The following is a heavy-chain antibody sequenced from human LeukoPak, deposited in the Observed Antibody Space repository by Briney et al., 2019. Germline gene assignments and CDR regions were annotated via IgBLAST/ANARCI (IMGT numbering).Heavy chain of an antibody. Sequence: PGGSLRLSCAASGFAFKNAWMSWVRQAPGKGLEWVSGISGSGGRGGNTYYADSVKGRFTISRDNSKNTLYLQMNSLRADDTAVYYCAKAGSIRFDYWGQGTLVTVSS. CDR3: AKAGSIRFDY. V-gene: IGHV3-23*01. D-gene: IGHD3-3*02. J-gene: IGHJ4*02. CDR1: GFAFKNAW. CDR2: ISGSGGRGGNT.